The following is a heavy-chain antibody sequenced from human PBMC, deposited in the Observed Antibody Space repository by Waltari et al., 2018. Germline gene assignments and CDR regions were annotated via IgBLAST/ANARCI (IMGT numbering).Heavy chain of an antibody. CDR2: IIPIFGTA. CDR3: AGSNYDFWSGYYVHYYYMDV. Sequence: QVQLVQSGAEVKKPGSSVKVSCKASGGTFSSYAISWVRQAPGQGLGWMGGIIPIFGTANYAQKFQGRVTITADESTSTAYMELSSLRSEDTAVYYCAGSNYDFWSGYYVHYYYMDVWGKGTTVTISS. V-gene: IGHV1-69*12. CDR1: GGTFSSYA. J-gene: IGHJ6*03. D-gene: IGHD3-3*01.